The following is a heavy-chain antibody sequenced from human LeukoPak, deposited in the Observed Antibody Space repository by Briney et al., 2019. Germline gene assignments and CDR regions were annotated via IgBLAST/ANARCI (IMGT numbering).Heavy chain of an antibody. J-gene: IGHJ5*02. CDR3: ARDLVYYDFWGGYYENPPNWFDP. Sequence: SVKVSCKASGGTFSSYTISWVRQAPGQGLEWMGRIIPILGIANYAQKFQGRVTITADKSTSTAYMELSSLRSEDTAVYYCARDLVYYDFWGGYYENPPNWFDPWAREPWSPSPQ. D-gene: IGHD3-3*01. CDR1: GGTFSSYT. V-gene: IGHV1-69*04. CDR2: IIPILGIA.